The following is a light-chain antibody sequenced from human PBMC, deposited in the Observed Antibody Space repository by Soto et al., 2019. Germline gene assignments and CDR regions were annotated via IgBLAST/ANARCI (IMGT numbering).Light chain of an antibody. CDR1: RGIGNA. V-gene: IGKV1-27*01. J-gene: IGKJ4*01. CDR3: QQYDNRPLT. Sequence: DIQMNQSPSSLSASVGDRVTITCRPSRGIGNALAWYQQKPGTVPKLLIHSASTLQSGVPSRFSGSGSGTDFTFTISSLQPEDIATYYCQQYDNRPLTFGGGTKVDIK. CDR2: SAS.